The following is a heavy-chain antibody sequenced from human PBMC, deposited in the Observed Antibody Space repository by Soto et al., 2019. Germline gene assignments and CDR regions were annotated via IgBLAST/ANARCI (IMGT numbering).Heavy chain of an antibody. Sequence: QVHLLLQSGAEVKKPGSSVKVSCKASGGTPSNSAISWVRQAPGQGLEWMGGIIPVFGLVKYAQNFQGRVTIAAAESTNTAYMELSSLRPEDTAVYYCAGGRIVVVGSRAYYGMDVWGQGPTVTVSS. CDR1: GGTPSNSA. J-gene: IGHJ6*02. D-gene: IGHD3-22*01. CDR3: AGGRIVVVGSRAYYGMDV. V-gene: IGHV1-69*01. CDR2: IIPVFGLV.